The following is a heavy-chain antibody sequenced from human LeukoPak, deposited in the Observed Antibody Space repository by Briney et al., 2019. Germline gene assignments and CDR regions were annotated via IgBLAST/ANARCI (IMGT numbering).Heavy chain of an antibody. Sequence: GASVKVSSTASVYTFTSYYLLWVRQAPGQGLEWMGMINPSGGSTTYAQEFQGRVTLTRDTSTSTVYREVRSLRSDDTAVYYCARYGAAFGPIDYWGQGTLVTASS. J-gene: IGHJ4*02. V-gene: IGHV1-46*01. CDR3: ARYGAAFGPIDY. CDR2: INPSGGST. CDR1: VYTFTSYY. D-gene: IGHD3-10*01.